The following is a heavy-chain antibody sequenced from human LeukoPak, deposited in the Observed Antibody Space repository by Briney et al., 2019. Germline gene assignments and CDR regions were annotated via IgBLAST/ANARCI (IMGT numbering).Heavy chain of an antibody. CDR1: GFTFSNAW. V-gene: IGHV3-15*01. D-gene: IGHD1-26*01. CDR3: LTGGNYFEY. Sequence: GGSLRLSCAASGFTFSNAWMTWVRLAPGKGPEWVGRIKSATDGGTTDYAAPVKGRFTISRDDSKNALYLQMNSLKTEDTAVYHCLTGGNYFEYWGQGTLVAVSS. J-gene: IGHJ4*02. CDR2: IKSATDGGTT.